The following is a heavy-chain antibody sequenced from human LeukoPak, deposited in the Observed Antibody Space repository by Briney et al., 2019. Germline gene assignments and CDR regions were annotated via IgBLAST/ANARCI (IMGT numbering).Heavy chain of an antibody. D-gene: IGHD3-10*01. CDR2: IYYSGST. V-gene: IGHV4-39*01. CDR1: GGSISSGSYY. J-gene: IGHJ5*02. CDR3: ARHPTPITMVRGERNWFDP. Sequence: SETPSLTCTVSGGSISSGSYYWGWIRQPPGKGLEWIGSIYYSGSTYYNPSLKSRVTISVDTSKNQFSLKLSSVTAADTAVYYCARHPTPITMVRGERNWFDPWGQGTLVTVSS.